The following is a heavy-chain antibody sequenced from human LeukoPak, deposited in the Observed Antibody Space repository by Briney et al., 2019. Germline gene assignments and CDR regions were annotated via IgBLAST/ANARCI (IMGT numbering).Heavy chain of an antibody. CDR3: AKDIGSYSSGWYGVFDY. V-gene: IGHV3-48*01. Sequence: GGSLRLSCVASGFTLRSYVMNWVRQAPGKGLEWVSYISSSSSTIYYADSVKGRFTISRDNAKNSLYLQMNSLRAEDTAVYYCAKDIGSYSSGWYGVFDYWGQGTLVTVSS. CDR1: GFTLRSYV. D-gene: IGHD6-19*01. J-gene: IGHJ4*02. CDR2: ISSSSSTI.